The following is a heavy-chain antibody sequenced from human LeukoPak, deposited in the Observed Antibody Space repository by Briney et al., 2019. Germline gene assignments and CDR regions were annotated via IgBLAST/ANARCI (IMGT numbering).Heavy chain of an antibody. Sequence: SETLSLTCTVSGGSISSYYWSWIRQPAGKGLEWIGRIYSSGITNYNPSLKSRVTMSVDTFKNQVSLKLSSVTAADTAMYYCAISSSWYFDYWGQGTLVTVSS. CDR2: IYSSGIT. V-gene: IGHV4-4*07. D-gene: IGHD6-13*01. CDR3: AISSSWYFDY. CDR1: GGSISSYY. J-gene: IGHJ4*02.